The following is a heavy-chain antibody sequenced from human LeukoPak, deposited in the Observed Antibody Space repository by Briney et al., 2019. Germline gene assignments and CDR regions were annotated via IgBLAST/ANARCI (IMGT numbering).Heavy chain of an antibody. D-gene: IGHD6-19*01. CDR2: IKQDGSEK. CDR1: GFTFSSYW. J-gene: IGHJ4*02. Sequence: PGGSLRLSCAASGFTFSSYWMNWVRQAPGKGLEWVANIKQDGSEKDYVDSVKGRFTISRDNAKNSLYLQMNSLRAEDTAVYYCARVSSLAVAGFFDYWARESWSPSPQ. CDR3: ARVSSLAVAGFFDY. V-gene: IGHV3-7*01.